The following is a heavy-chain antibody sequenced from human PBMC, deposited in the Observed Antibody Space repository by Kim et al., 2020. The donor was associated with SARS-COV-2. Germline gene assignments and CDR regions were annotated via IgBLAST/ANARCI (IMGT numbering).Heavy chain of an antibody. J-gene: IGHJ4*02. V-gene: IGHV1-3*01. Sequence: KYSKKFQGRGTITRDTSASTAYMELSSLRSEDMAVYYCARTRGAAAGALDYWGQGTLVTVSS. D-gene: IGHD6-13*01. CDR3: ARTRGAAAGALDY.